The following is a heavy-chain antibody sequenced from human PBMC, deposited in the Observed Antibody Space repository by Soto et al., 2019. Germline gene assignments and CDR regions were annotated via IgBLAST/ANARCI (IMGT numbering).Heavy chain of an antibody. Sequence: ASVKVSCKASGFPFSDYHIHWLRQAPGQGPEWMGWINPKSGDTNYARNFLGRVTVTSDTSISTAYLELSRLTSDDTAVYYCARFGVVITNYYYSGMDLWGQGTTVTVSS. J-gene: IGHJ6*02. CDR3: ARFGVVITNYYYSGMDL. CDR2: INPKSGDT. CDR1: GFPFSDYH. V-gene: IGHV1-2*02. D-gene: IGHD3-3*01.